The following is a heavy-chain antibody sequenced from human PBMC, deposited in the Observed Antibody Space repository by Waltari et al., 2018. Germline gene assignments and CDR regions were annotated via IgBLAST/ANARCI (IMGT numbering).Heavy chain of an antibody. CDR1: GGSFSGYY. CDR3: ARGIVMVTHDPHFDY. CDR2: INQSGST. Sequence: QVQLQQWGAGLLKPSETLSLTCAVYGGSFSGYYWSWIRQPPGKGLEWIGEINQSGSTNYNPSLKSRVTISVDTSKNQFSLKLSSVTAADTAVYYCARGIVMVTHDPHFDYWGQGTLVTVSS. J-gene: IGHJ4*02. D-gene: IGHD2-15*01. V-gene: IGHV4-34*01.